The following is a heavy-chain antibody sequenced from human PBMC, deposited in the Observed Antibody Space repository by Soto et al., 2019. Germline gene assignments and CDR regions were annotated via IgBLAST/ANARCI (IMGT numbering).Heavy chain of an antibody. CDR3: ARGRDMITCGGVIVNYYYYYGMDV. Sequence: QVQLVQSGAEVKKPGSSVKVSCKASGGTFSSYAISWVRQAPGQGLEWMGGIIPIFGTANYAQKFQGRVTLTADESTSTAYMELSSLRADDTAVYYCARGRDMITCGGVIVNYYYYYGMDVWGQGTTVTVSS. CDR2: IIPIFGTA. J-gene: IGHJ6*02. D-gene: IGHD3-16*02. CDR1: GGTFSSYA. V-gene: IGHV1-69*01.